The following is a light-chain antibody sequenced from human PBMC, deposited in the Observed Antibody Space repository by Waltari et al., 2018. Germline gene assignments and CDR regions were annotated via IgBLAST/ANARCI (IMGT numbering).Light chain of an antibody. V-gene: IGLV4-69*01. J-gene: IGLJ2*01. Sequence: QLLVTQSPSASASLGASVKLTRTLSSGHPTYAIAWHQHQSEKGPRFLLSGNSAGEPTKGDGIPDRCSGSSAGAGRYLTIYSLQSEDEADYYCQTWDTNMVVFGGGTKVTVL. CDR3: QTWDTNMVV. CDR1: SGHPTYA. CDR2: GNSAGEP.